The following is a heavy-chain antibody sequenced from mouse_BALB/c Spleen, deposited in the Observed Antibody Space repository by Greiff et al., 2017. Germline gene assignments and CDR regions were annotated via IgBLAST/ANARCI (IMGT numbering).Heavy chain of an antibody. CDR1: GFTFSSYG. CDR2: ISSGGSYT. Sequence: DVQLVESGGDLVKPGGSLKLSCAASGFTFSSYGMSWVRQTPDKRLEWVATISSGGSYTYYPDSVKGRFTISRDNAKNTLYLQMSSLKSEDTAMYYCASYYGWFAYWGQGTLVTVSA. J-gene: IGHJ3*01. V-gene: IGHV5-6*01. CDR3: ASYYGWFAY. D-gene: IGHD1-1*01.